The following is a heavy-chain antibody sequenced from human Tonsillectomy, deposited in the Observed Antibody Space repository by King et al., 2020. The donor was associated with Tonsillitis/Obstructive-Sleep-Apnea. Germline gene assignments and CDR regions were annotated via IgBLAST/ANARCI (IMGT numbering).Heavy chain of an antibody. CDR2: ISRSGTII. J-gene: IGHJ3*02. Sequence: VQLVESGGGLVKPGGSLRLSCAASGFTFSDYYMSWIRQAPGKGLEGVSYISRSGTIIYYADSVKGRFTISRDNAKNSLYLHMNSLRAEDTAVYYCARDWGRYYDSSGHPDAFDIWGQGTMVTVSS. V-gene: IGHV3-11*01. CDR3: ARDWGRYYDSSGHPDAFDI. D-gene: IGHD3-22*01. CDR1: GFTFSDYY.